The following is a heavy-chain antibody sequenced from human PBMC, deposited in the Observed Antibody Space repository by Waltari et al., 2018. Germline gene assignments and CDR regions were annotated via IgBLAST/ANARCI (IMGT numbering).Heavy chain of an antibody. V-gene: IGHV1-2*02. Sequence: QVQLVQSGPELQTPGAPVRGSCKTFGFQFDDYYIFLVREAPRQGLEWVGGLDQPRAVTKLSHKFQGRVIMTRDTSSMTAFMEVRSLTSDDTAVYYCARDVKAWYGVRSFDGVDVWGQGTTVTVSS. CDR2: LDQPRAVT. CDR1: GFQFDDYY. J-gene: IGHJ6*02. D-gene: IGHD3-10*01. CDR3: ARDVKAWYGVRSFDGVDV.